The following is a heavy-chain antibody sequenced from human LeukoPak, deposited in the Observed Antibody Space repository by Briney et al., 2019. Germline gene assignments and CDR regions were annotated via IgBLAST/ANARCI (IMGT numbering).Heavy chain of an antibody. J-gene: IGHJ4*02. V-gene: IGHV3-73*01. CDR3: IEHRDRYYGQGY. CDR2: IKDKARNYAT. D-gene: IGHD3-16*02. Sequence: GGSLRLSCAASGLTFSDSTVHWVRQASGKGLEWVGRIKDKARNYATAYIASVKGRFTLSRDDSKNTAYLQMSSLTSGDTAHYYRIEHRDRYYGQGYWAQETLVSVSS. CDR1: GLTFSDST.